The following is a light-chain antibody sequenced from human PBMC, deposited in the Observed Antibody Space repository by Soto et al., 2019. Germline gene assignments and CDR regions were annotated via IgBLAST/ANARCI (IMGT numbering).Light chain of an antibody. V-gene: IGKV3D-15*01. Sequence: IVMTQSPATLSVSPGERATLSCGASQSFNIYLAWYQQKPGQAPRLLIFGASYRATGIPARFSGSGSGTEFNLTISSLQSEDFAVYFCQQYDDWLRLTFGGGTKVDNK. CDR3: QQYDDWLRLT. J-gene: IGKJ4*01. CDR2: GAS. CDR1: QSFNIY.